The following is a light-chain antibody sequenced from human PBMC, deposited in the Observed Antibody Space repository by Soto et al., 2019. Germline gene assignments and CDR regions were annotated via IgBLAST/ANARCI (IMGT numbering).Light chain of an antibody. CDR1: QSINRE. V-gene: IGKV1-39*01. J-gene: IGKJ2*03. CDR2: RAS. Sequence: IQMTQSPSSLSASAGDSFTMXXRASQSINRELHWYQHRPGEAPXPLISRASSLQSGVPSRFSGSGFGTDFTLTISSLQREDFATYYCQQSHITQYSFGQGTKV. CDR3: QQSHITQYS.